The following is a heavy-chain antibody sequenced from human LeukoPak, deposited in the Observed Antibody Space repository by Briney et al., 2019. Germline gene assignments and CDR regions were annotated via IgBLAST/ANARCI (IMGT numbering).Heavy chain of an antibody. CDR2: ISGSGGST. D-gene: IGHD3-9*01. CDR1: GFTFSSYA. CDR3: AKVPNYDILTGYLGAFDI. V-gene: IGHV3-23*01. J-gene: IGHJ3*02. Sequence: GGSLRLPCAASGFTFSSYAMSWVRQAPGKGLEWVSAISGSGGSTYYADSVKGRFTISRDNSKNTLYLQMNSLRAEDTAVYYCAKVPNYDILTGYLGAFDIWGQGTMVTVSS.